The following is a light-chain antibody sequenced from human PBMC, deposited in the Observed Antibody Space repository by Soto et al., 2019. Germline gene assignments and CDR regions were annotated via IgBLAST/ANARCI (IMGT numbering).Light chain of an antibody. CDR3: SSYAGSNIPVV. V-gene: IGLV2-8*01. CDR1: SSDVGGYNC. J-gene: IGLJ2*01. CDR2: EVS. Sequence: QSALTQPPSAPGSPGQSVTISCTGTSSDVGGYNCVSWYQQHPGKAPKLMIYEVSKRPSGVPDRFSGSKSGNTASLTVSGLQAEDEADYYCSSYAGSNIPVVFGGGTKLTVL.